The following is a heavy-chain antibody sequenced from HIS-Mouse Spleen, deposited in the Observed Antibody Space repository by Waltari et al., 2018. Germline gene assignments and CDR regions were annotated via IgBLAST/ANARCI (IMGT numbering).Heavy chain of an antibody. J-gene: IGHJ3*02. CDR3: AKKPPPLPVRDAFDI. V-gene: IGHV3-30*18. D-gene: IGHD3-10*01. CDR2: ISYGGMTQ. Sequence: QVQLVESGGGVVQPGRSLRLSCAASGFTFSSYGMHWVRQARGKGLAWWAVISYGGMTQNYAAPVQGRLTISIDNSKKTLYLKMNSLRAEDTAVYYCAKKPPPLPVRDAFDIWGQETMVTVSS. CDR1: GFTFSSYG.